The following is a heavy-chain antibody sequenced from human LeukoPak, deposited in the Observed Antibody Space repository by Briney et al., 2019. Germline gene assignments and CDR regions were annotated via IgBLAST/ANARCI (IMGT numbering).Heavy chain of an antibody. Sequence: SETLSLTCTVSGGSISSGDYYWSWIRQPPGKGLEWIGYIYYSGSTYYNPSLKSRVTISVDTSKIQFSLKLSSVTAADTAVYYCAREGGGDSTLDYWGQGTLVTVSS. CDR1: GGSISSGDYY. CDR3: AREGGGDSTLDY. V-gene: IGHV4-30-4*01. J-gene: IGHJ4*02. CDR2: IYYSGST. D-gene: IGHD2-21*02.